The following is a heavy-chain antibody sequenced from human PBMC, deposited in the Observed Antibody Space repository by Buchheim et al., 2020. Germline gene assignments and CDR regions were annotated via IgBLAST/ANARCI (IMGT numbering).Heavy chain of an antibody. CDR3: VRDSYHSGRYGYHIDS. D-gene: IGHD1-26*01. Sequence: QVQLVESGGGLVQPGRSLRLSCAVSGFSFSNYGMHWIRQAPGKGLEWVAVISNDGSNKQYPESVKGRFTMSRDNSKNMMYLQMNRVRVEDTAVYYCVRDSYHSGRYGYHIDSWGQG. V-gene: IGHV3-30*03. CDR1: GFSFSNYG. CDR2: ISNDGSNK. J-gene: IGHJ4*02.